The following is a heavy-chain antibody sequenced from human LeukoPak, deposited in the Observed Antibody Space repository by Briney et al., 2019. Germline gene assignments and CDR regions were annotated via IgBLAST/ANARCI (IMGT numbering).Heavy chain of an antibody. CDR2: ISSSSSYI. CDR3: ARDMAKQNYYDSSGYYPGAFDI. V-gene: IGHV3-21*01. CDR1: GFTFSSYC. Sequence: PGESLRLSCAVSGFTFSSYCMNWVRQPPGKGLEWVSSISSSSSYIFYADSVKGQFTIYRDNAKNSLYLQMNSLRAEDTAVYYCARDMAKQNYYDSSGYYPGAFDIWGQGTMVTVSS. D-gene: IGHD3-22*01. J-gene: IGHJ3*02.